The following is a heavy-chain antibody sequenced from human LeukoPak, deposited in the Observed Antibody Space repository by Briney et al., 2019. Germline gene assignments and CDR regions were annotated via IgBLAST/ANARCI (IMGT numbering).Heavy chain of an antibody. J-gene: IGHJ3*02. Sequence: SETLSLTCTVSGGSISSSSYYWGWIRQPPGKGLEWIGSIYYSGSTYYNPSLKSRVTISVDTSKNQFSLKLSSVTAADTAVYYCARITIFGVVSDAFDIWGQGTMVTVSS. CDR3: ARITIFGVVSDAFDI. D-gene: IGHD3-3*01. V-gene: IGHV4-39*01. CDR2: IYYSGST. CDR1: GGSISSSSYY.